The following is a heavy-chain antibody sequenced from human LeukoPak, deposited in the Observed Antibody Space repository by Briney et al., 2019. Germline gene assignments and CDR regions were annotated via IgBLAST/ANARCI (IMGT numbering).Heavy chain of an antibody. CDR1: GYTFSSYI. Sequence: PGGSLRLSCTGSGYTFSSYIMNWVRQAPGKGLEWVSSISSTSNHIYYADSVKGRFTISRDNAKNSLYLQMNSLRAEDTAVYYCASRVTSDSCDASVICGQRTMVTVSS. V-gene: IGHV3-21*01. CDR2: ISSTSNHI. J-gene: IGHJ3*02. D-gene: IGHD2-21*02. CDR3: ASRVTSDSCDASVI.